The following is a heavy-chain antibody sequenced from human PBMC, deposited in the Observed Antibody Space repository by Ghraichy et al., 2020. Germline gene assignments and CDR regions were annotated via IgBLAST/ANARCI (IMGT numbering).Heavy chain of an antibody. V-gene: IGHV1-8*01. D-gene: IGHD6-13*01. Sequence: ASVKVSCKASGYTFTSYDINWVRQATGQGLEWMGWMNPNSGNTGYAQKFQGRVTMTRNTSISTAYMELSSLRSKDTAVYYCARASSWYPWDYYYYYGMDVWGQGTTVTVSS. CDR2: MNPNSGNT. CDR1: GYTFTSYD. CDR3: ARASSWYPWDYYYYYGMDV. J-gene: IGHJ6*02.